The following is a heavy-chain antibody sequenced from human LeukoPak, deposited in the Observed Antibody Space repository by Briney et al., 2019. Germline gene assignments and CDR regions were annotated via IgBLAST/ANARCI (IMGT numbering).Heavy chain of an antibody. CDR1: GGSISSGSYY. J-gene: IGHJ4*02. V-gene: IGHV4-61*02. D-gene: IGHD3-22*01. CDR2: IYTSGST. Sequence: SQTLSLTCTVSGGSISSGSYYWSWIRQPAGKGLEWIGRIYTSGSTNYNPSLKSRVAISVDTSKNQFSLKLSSVTAADTAVYYCARDRDSSGYLFDYWGQGTLVTVSS. CDR3: ARDRDSSGYLFDY.